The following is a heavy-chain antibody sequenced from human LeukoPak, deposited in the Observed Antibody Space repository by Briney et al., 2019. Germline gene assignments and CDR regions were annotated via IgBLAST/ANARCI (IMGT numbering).Heavy chain of an antibody. J-gene: IGHJ2*01. CDR1: GFTFSDYY. CDR2: ISSSGSTI. Sequence: GGSLRLSCAASGFTFSDYYMSWIRQAPGKGLEWVSYISSSGSTIYYADSVKGRFTISRDNAKNSLYLQMNSLRAEDTAVYYCAKRAYCGGDCYPSNWYFDLWGRGTLVTVSS. V-gene: IGHV3-11*01. D-gene: IGHD2-21*02. CDR3: AKRAYCGGDCYPSNWYFDL.